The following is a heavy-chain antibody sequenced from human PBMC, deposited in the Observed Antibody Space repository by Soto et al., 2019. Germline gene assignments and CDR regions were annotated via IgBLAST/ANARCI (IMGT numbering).Heavy chain of an antibody. Sequence: SETLSLTCTVSGGSIVNVGYCWIWNRQHPGKGLEWIGYIYYSGSTNYNPSLKSRVTISVDTSKNQFSLKLNSMTAADTAVYYCARHNYGSGSTYFDLWGRGTLVTVSS. D-gene: IGHD3-10*01. V-gene: IGHV4-61*08. CDR3: ARHNYGSGSTYFDL. CDR2: IYYSGST. CDR1: GGSIVNVGYC. J-gene: IGHJ2*01.